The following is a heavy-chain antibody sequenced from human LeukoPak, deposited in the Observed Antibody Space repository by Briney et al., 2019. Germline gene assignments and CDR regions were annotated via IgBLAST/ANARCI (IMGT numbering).Heavy chain of an antibody. CDR2: VSAYADDT. V-gene: IGHV1-18*01. J-gene: IGHJ4*02. CDR1: GCTFTNYG. D-gene: IGHD5/OR15-5a*01. Sequence: ASVKVSCKASGCTFTNYGISWVRQAPGQGLEWMGWVSAYADDTNYVQKFRGRITMTTDTSTSTAYVELRSLRSDDTAVYYCARDCIGCLGFDYWGQGTLVTVSS. CDR3: ARDCIGCLGFDY.